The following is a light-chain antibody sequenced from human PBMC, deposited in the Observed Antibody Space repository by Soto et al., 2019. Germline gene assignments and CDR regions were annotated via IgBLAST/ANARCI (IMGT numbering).Light chain of an antibody. V-gene: IGKV3-20*01. CDR1: QSVWSSL. CDR3: HPYGRPWT. Sequence: ETVLTQSPGTLSLSPGERATLSCRASQSVWSSLLAWYQHKPGQTPRLLIYGASSRATGIPDRFSGSGSGPDFTLTISRLEPEDFAVYYCHPYGRPWTFGQGTKVEIK. CDR2: GAS. J-gene: IGKJ1*01.